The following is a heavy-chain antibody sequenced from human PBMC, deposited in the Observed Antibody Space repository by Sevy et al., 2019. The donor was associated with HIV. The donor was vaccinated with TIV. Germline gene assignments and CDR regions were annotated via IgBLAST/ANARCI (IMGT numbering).Heavy chain of an antibody. V-gene: IGHV3-48*03. Sequence: GGSLRLSCTASGFSFSSYEMNWVCQAPGKGLEWVSYISNSGSTIHYSDSVKGRFTISRDNAKNSLYLQMNSLRAEDTAVYYCARDLPPSATTVPHFDYWGRGTLVTVSS. D-gene: IGHD4-17*01. CDR3: ARDLPPSATTVPHFDY. J-gene: IGHJ4*02. CDR1: GFSFSSYE. CDR2: ISNSGSTI.